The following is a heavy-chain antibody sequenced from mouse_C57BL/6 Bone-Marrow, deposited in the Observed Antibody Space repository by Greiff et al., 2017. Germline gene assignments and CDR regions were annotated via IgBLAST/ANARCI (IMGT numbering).Heavy chain of an antibody. CDR1: GYSFTSYY. Sequence: VQLQQSGPELVKPGASVKISCKASGYSFTSYYIHWVKQRPGQGLEWIGWIYPGSGNTKYNEKFKGKATLTADTSSSTAYMQLSSLTSEDSAVYYCAREGGLRSFAYWGQGTLVTVSA. J-gene: IGHJ3*01. D-gene: IGHD2-4*01. V-gene: IGHV1-66*01. CDR3: AREGGLRSFAY. CDR2: IYPGSGNT.